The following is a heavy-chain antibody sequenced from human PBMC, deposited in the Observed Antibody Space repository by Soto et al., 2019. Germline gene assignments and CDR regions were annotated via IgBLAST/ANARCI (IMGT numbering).Heavy chain of an antibody. CDR3: ASGVTPRFSGGSCFSWAFDI. CDR2: IIPIFGTA. V-gene: IGHV1-69*06. Sequence: SVKVSCKASGGSFSSYAISWVRQAPGQGLEWMGGIIPIFGTANYAQKFQGRVTITADKSTSTAYMELSSLRSEDTAVYYCASGVTPRFSGGSCFSWAFDIWGQGTMVTVSS. J-gene: IGHJ3*02. CDR1: GGSFSSYA. D-gene: IGHD2-15*01.